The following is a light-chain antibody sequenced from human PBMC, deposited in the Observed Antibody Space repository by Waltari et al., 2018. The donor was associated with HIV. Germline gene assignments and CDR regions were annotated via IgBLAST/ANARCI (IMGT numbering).Light chain of an antibody. CDR1: SSTIGAGYD. CDR2: GNS. CDR3: QSYDSSLSGSV. Sequence: QSVLTQPPSVSGAPGQRVTISCTGSSSTIGAGYDVHWYQQLPGTAPKLLIYGNSNRPSGVPDRFSGSKSDTSASLAITGLQAEDEADYYCQSYDSSLSGSVFGGGTKLTVL. J-gene: IGLJ2*01. V-gene: IGLV1-40*01.